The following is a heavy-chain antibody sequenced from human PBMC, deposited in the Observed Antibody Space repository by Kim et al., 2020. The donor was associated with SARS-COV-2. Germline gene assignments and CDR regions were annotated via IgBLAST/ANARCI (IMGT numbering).Heavy chain of an antibody. J-gene: IGHJ6*02. CDR1: GFTFSDYY. V-gene: IGHV3-11*01. D-gene: IGHD1-26*01. CDR3: ARVRDSGSYFNYYGMDV. CDR2: ISSSGSTI. Sequence: GGSLRLSCAASGFTFSDYYMSWIRQAPGKGLEWVSYISSSGSTIYYADSVKGRFTISRDNAKNSLYLQMNSLRAEDTAVYYCARVRDSGSYFNYYGMDVWGQGTTVTVSS.